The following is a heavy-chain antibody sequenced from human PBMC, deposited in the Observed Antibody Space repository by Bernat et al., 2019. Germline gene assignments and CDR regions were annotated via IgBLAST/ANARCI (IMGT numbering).Heavy chain of an antibody. CDR3: AKGVSRFGELLYPVWFDP. J-gene: IGHJ5*02. Sequence: EVQLVESGGGLVQPGRSLRLSCAASGFTFDDYAMHWVRQAPGKGLEWVSGISWNSGSIGYADSVKGRFTISRDNAKNSLYLQMNSLRAEDTALYYCAKGVSRFGELLYPVWFDPWGQGTLVTVSS. CDR2: ISWNSGSI. D-gene: IGHD3-10*01. CDR1: GFTFDDYA. V-gene: IGHV3-9*01.